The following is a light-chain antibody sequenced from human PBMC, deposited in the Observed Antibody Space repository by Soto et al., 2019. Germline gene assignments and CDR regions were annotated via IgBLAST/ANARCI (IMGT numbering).Light chain of an antibody. CDR1: QTISSS. J-gene: IGKJ4*01. V-gene: IGKV3-15*01. CDR2: GAS. CDR3: QQYNRWPLT. Sequence: EIVMTQSPATLSMSPGERATLSCWASQTISSSLAWYQQKPGQAPRLLIYGASTRAAGVPVRFSGSGSGTEFTLTINRLEPKDFAVYYCQQYNRWPLTFGGGTKVEIK.